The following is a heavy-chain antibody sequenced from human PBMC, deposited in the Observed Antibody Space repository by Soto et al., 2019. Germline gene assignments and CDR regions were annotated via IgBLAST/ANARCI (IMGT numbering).Heavy chain of an antibody. D-gene: IGHD6-19*01. J-gene: IGHJ1*01. V-gene: IGHV3-23*01. Sequence: PGGSLRLSCAASGFTFRDYAMTRLRQAPGKGLECVSISGGRDGSTDYADAVKGRFTISRDNTKNTLHLQMSSLRAEDTALYYCAREDSGWYGEFFQHWGQGTLVTVSS. CDR2: SGGRDGST. CDR3: AREDSGWYGEFFQH. CDR1: GFTFRDYA.